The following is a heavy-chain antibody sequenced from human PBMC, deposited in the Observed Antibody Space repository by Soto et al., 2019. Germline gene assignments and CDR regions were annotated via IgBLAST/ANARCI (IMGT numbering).Heavy chain of an antibody. CDR3: ARADIVVAPYMRI. CDR2: INRDGSVT. D-gene: IGHD2-2*01. Sequence: GGSLRLSCEVSGLTYSTAWIHWVRQAPWKGLVWVSSINRDGSVTNYADSVKGRFTISRDSAEKTLYLQINSLRADDTGVYYCARADIVVAPYMRIWGQRTTVAVCS. CDR1: GLTYSTAW. V-gene: IGHV3-74*01. J-gene: IGHJ6*02.